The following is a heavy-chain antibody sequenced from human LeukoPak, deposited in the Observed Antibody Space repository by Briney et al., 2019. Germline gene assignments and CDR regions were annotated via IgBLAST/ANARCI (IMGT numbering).Heavy chain of an antibody. CDR1: GGSFSGYY. J-gene: IGHJ4*02. CDR3: ASFDYGVGYCSGGSCYSFDY. D-gene: IGHD2-15*01. Sequence: SETLSLTCAVYGGSFSGYYWSWIRQPPGKGLEWIGEINHSGSTNYNTSPKSRVTISVDTSKNQFPLMRSSVTAADTAVYYCASFDYGVGYCSGGSCYSFDYWGQGTLVTVSS. V-gene: IGHV4-34*01. CDR2: INHSGST.